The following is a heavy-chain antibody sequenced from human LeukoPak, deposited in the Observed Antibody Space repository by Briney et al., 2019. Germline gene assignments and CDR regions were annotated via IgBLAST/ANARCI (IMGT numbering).Heavy chain of an antibody. CDR2: IYSGGST. D-gene: IGHD3-9*01. J-gene: IGHJ6*02. Sequence: PGGSLRLSCIVSGFTFSAYAMSWVRQAPGKGLEWVSVIYSGGSTYYADSVKGRFTISRDNSKNTLYLQMNSLRAEDTAVYYCARDPDILTGYYNAGYYYYGMDVWGQGTTVTVSS. CDR3: ARDPDILTGYYNAGYYYYGMDV. V-gene: IGHV3-66*01. CDR1: GFTFSAYA.